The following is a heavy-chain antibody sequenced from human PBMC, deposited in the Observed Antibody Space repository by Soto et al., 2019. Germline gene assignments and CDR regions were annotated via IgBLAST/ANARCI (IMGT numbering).Heavy chain of an antibody. J-gene: IGHJ3*02. CDR3: AKTATGWFRAFEI. D-gene: IGHD6-19*01. CDR1: GFTFSSYA. CDR2: ISGSGGTT. Sequence: EVQLLESGGGLVQPGGSLRLSCAASGFTFSSYAMSWVRQAPGKGLEWVSAISGSGGTTYYADSVKGRFPFSRDNSKNTLYLQMNSLRAEDTAVYYCAKTATGWFRAFEIWGQGTMVTVSS. V-gene: IGHV3-23*01.